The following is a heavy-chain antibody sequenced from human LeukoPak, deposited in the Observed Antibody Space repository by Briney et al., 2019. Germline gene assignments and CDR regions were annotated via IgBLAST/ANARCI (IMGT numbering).Heavy chain of an antibody. D-gene: IGHD6-13*01. CDR2: IGIAGDT. CDR3: ARARHLAGYRNTWYDY. J-gene: IGHJ4*02. Sequence: QAGGSLRLSCAASGFTFSNAWMNWVRQSAGKGLEWVSRIGIAGDTFSLGSVKGRFTVSRENAKSSLYLQMNNLRAEDTAVYYCARARHLAGYRNTWYDYWGQGTLVTVSS. V-gene: IGHV3-13*01. CDR1: GFTFSNAW.